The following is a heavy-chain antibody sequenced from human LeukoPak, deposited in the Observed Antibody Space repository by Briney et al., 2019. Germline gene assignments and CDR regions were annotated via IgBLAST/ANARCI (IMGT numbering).Heavy chain of an antibody. CDR2: IRFDGSNT. D-gene: IGHD5-18*01. CDR1: GFIFSSYG. Sequence: GSLQLSCAASGFIFSSYGMHWVSQAPGKGLEWATFIRFDGSNTYYSDSVKGRFTISRDNSKNTLYLQMNSLRVEDTAVYYCAQGHSHTAMYFWGQGTLVTVSS. CDR3: AQGHSHTAMYF. J-gene: IGHJ4*02. V-gene: IGHV3-30*02.